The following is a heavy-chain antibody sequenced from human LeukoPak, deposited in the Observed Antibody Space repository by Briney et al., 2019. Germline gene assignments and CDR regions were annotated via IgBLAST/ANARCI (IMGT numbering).Heavy chain of an antibody. CDR1: GFTFSIYA. D-gene: IGHD2-21*02. V-gene: IGHV3-23*01. CDR2: ITGSGGGT. CDR3: AKDNLVVTAAPIDY. J-gene: IGHJ4*02. Sequence: PGGSLRLSCAASGFTFSIYAMTWVRQTPGKGLEWVSTITGSGGGTYYADSVKGRFTISRDNSKNTLYLQMNSLRAEDTAVYYCAKDNLVVTAAPIDYWGQGTLVTVSS.